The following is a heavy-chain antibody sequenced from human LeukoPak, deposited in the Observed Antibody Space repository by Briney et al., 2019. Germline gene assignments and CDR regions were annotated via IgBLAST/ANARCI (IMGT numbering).Heavy chain of an antibody. J-gene: IGHJ4*02. D-gene: IGHD3-3*01. Sequence: PSETLSLTCTVSGGSFSDYYWSWIRKPPGKGLEWIGHIYYSGTTNYNPSLRGRVTISMDTSKNQLSLKLTSVTAADTAVYYCARDPEGHGYYFDYWGQGALVTVSS. V-gene: IGHV4-59*01. CDR3: ARDPEGHGYYFDY. CDR1: GGSFSDYY. CDR2: IYYSGTT.